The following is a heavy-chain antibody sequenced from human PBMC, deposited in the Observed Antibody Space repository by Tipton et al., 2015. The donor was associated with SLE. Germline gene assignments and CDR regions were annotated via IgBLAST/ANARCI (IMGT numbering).Heavy chain of an antibody. D-gene: IGHD3-22*01. J-gene: IGHJ3*02. CDR2: IYYSGST. Sequence: LRLSCTVSGGSISSSSYYWGWIRQPPGKGLEWIGSIYYSGSTYYNPSLKSRVTISVDTSRNQFSLKLTSVAAADTAVYYCARRTTRSSGYFGAFDIWGQGTMVTVSS. V-gene: IGHV4-39*01. CDR1: GGSISSSSYY. CDR3: ARRTTRSSGYFGAFDI.